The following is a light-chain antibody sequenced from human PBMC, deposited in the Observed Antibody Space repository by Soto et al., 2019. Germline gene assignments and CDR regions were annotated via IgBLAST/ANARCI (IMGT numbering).Light chain of an antibody. Sequence: EIVLTQSPGTLSLSPGERATLSCRASQSVRSSYLAWYQQKPVQSPRLLIYDASTRATRIPDRFSGSGSGTDFTLAIIRLEPEDFALYYCQQYGSSPTFGQGTKVEIK. J-gene: IGKJ1*01. CDR2: DAS. V-gene: IGKV3-20*01. CDR3: QQYGSSPT. CDR1: QSVRSSY.